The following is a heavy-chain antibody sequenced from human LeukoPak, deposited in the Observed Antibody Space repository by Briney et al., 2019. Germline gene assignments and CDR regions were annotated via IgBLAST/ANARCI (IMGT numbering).Heavy chain of an antibody. D-gene: IGHD6-13*01. J-gene: IGHJ4*02. CDR1: GFTFISYG. Sequence: GGSLRLSCAASGFTFISYGMHWVRQAPGKGLESVAVISYDGSNKYYADSVKGRFTISRDNSKNTLYLQMNSLRAEDTAVYYCAKDGEGYSSLPDYWGQGTLVTVSS. CDR3: AKDGEGYSSLPDY. V-gene: IGHV3-30*18. CDR2: ISYDGSNK.